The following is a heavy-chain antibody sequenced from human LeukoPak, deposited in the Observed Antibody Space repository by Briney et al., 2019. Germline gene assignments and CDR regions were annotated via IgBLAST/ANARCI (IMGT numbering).Heavy chain of an antibody. CDR2: IYTSGST. CDR3: AREQYYYDSSGYYYLYYYMDV. J-gene: IGHJ6*03. CDR1: GGSFSGYY. Sequence: SETLSLTCAVYGGSFSGYYWSWIRQPPGKGLEWIGRIYTSGSTNYNPSLKSRVTMSVDTSKNQFSLKLSSVTAADTAVYYCAREQYYYDSSGYYYLYYYMDVWGKGTTVTVSS. D-gene: IGHD3-22*01. V-gene: IGHV4-4*07.